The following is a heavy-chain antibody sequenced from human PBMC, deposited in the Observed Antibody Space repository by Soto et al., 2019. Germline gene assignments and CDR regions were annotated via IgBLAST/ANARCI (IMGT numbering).Heavy chain of an antibody. CDR1: GFTFRSYA. D-gene: IGHD1-26*01. CDR3: VKRGRYDGNYSPLDI. V-gene: IGHV3-23*01. CDR2: IGGSEGGSR. Sequence: EVQLLESGGGLVQPGGSLRLSCTASGFTFRSYAMSWVRQAPGKGLEWVSGIGGSEGGSRFYADSVKGRFTISRDNSKNTLFMQLNSLRVDDTALYYCVKRGRYDGNYSPLDIWGQGKMVTVSS. J-gene: IGHJ3*02.